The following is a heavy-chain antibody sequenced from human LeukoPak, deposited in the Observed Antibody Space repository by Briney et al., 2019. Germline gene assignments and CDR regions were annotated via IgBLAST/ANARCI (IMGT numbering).Heavy chain of an antibody. D-gene: IGHD4-17*01. CDR1: GLFFSTNW. CDR2: IKPDGRDK. Sequence: GGSLRLSCAASGLFFSTNWMSWVRQAPGKGLEWVATIKPDGRDKYYVDSVKGRFTISRDNAKNSLYLQMNSLRAEDTAVYYCTRGSDYGWSAFYYMDVWGKGTTVTVS. V-gene: IGHV3-7*01. J-gene: IGHJ6*03. CDR3: TRGSDYGWSAFYYMDV.